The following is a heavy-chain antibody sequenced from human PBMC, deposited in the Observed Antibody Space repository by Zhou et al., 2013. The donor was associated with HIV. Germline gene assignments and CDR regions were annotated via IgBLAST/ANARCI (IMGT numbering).Heavy chain of an antibody. CDR3: AIKGTGDRGWFDP. D-gene: IGHD7-27*01. J-gene: IGHJ5*02. Sequence: QVQLVQSGAEVKKPGSSVKVSCEASGGTFSSYGISWVRQAPGQGLEWMGGITPIFGTANYAQKFQGRVTITTDKSTSTAYMELNSLRSEDTAVYYCAIKGTGDRGWFDPWGQGTLVTVSS. V-gene: IGHV1-69*05. CDR2: ITPIFGTA. CDR1: GGTFSSYG.